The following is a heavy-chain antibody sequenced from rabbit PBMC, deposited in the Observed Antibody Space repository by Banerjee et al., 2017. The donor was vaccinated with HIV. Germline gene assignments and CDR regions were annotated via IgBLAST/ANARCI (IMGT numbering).Heavy chain of an antibody. J-gene: IGHJ4*01. CDR1: GFSFSISYY. Sequence: QEQLEESGGDLVKPGASLTLTCTASGFSFSISYYMCWVRQAPGKGLEWIACIDTSSGNTYYASWAKGRFTISKTSSTTVTLQMTSLTAADTATYFCARYDDYGDPFNLWGPGTLVTVS. D-gene: IGHD2-1*01. V-gene: IGHV1S45*01. CDR3: ARYDDYGDPFNL. CDR2: IDTSSGNT.